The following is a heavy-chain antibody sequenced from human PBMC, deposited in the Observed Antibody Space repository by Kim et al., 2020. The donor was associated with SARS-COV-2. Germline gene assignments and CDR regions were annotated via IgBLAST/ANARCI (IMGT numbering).Heavy chain of an antibody. Sequence: SETLSLTCTVSGESINSTSFYWGWIRQPPGKRLEWIGSVYYSGTTYYNPSLRGRVTISLDTSKNQFALNLNYGTAADTAVYYCARHAYDSFNWFDPWGQG. CDR1: GESINSTSFY. J-gene: IGHJ5*02. CDR2: VYYSGTT. D-gene: IGHD3-22*01. V-gene: IGHV4-39*01. CDR3: ARHAYDSFNWFDP.